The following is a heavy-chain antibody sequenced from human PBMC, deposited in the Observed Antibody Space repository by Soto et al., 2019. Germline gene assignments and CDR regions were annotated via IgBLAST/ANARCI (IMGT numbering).Heavy chain of an antibody. CDR1: GGSIRSGGYY. CDR2: IYYSGST. V-gene: IGHV4-31*03. CDR3: ARDGGYGSGSYRFDY. Sequence: QVQLQESGPGLVKPSQTLSLTCTVSGGSIRSGGYYWSWIRQHPGKGLEWIGYIYYSGSTSYNPSLKSRVTISIDTSKNQFSLKLSSVSAADTAVYYCARDGGYGSGSYRFDYWGQGTLVTVSS. D-gene: IGHD3-10*01. J-gene: IGHJ4*02.